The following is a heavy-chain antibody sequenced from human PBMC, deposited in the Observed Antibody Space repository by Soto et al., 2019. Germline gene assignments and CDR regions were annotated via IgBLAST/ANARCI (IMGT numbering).Heavy chain of an antibody. D-gene: IGHD3-16*02. CDR3: ARGTRSAYIWGSYREAFDY. CDR1: GGSFSGYY. CDR2: INHSGST. Sequence: SETLSLTCAVSGGSFSGYYWSWIRQPPGKGLEWIGEINHSGSTNYNPSLKSRVTISVDTSKNQFSLKLSSVTATDTAVYYCARGTRSAYIWGSYREAFDYWGQGTLVTVSS. J-gene: IGHJ4*02. V-gene: IGHV4-34*01.